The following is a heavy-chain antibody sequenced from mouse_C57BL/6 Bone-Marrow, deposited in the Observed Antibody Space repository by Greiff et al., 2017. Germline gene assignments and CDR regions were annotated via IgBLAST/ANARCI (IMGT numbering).Heavy chain of an antibody. D-gene: IGHD1-1*01. CDR2: ISSGSSTI. Sequence: EVMLVESGGGLVKPGGSLKLSCAASGFTFSDYGMHWVRQAPEKGLEWVAYISSGSSTIYYADTVKGRFTISRDNAKNTLFLQMTSLRSEDTAMYYCATTVVAYWYFDVWGTGTTGTVSS. J-gene: IGHJ1*03. CDR1: GFTFSDYG. CDR3: ATTVVAYWYFDV. V-gene: IGHV5-17*01.